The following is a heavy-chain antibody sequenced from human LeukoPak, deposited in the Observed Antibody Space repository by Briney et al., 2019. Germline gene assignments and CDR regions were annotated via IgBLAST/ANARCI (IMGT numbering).Heavy chain of an antibody. J-gene: IGHJ4*02. V-gene: IGHV3-30*02. CDR2: IRDDGSNK. CDR1: GFMLSEYG. CDR3: AKDWGARGCCGDYFDY. Sequence: GGSLRLSCAASGFMLSEYGMHWVRQAPGKGLEWVAFIRDDGSNKLYADSVKGRLTSSRDNTKNTVSLQMNSLRPEDTAVYYCAKDWGARGCCGDYFDYWGQGSLVIVSS. D-gene: IGHD6-19*01.